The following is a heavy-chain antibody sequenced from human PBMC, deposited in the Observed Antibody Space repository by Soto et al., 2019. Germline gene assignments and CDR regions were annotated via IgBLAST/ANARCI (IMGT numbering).Heavy chain of an antibody. CDR1: GFTFSSYS. V-gene: IGHV3-48*01. CDR2: ISSSSSTI. CDR3: ARDLNLGSFDY. J-gene: IGHJ4*02. Sequence: GGSLRLSCAASGFTFSSYSMDWVRQAPGKGLEWVSYISSSSSTIYYADSVKGRFTISRDNAKNSLYLQMNSLRAEDTAVYYCARDLNLGSFDYWGQGTLVTVSS.